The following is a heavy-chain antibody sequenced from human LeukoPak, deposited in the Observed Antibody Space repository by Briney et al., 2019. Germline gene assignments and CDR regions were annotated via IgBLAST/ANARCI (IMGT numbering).Heavy chain of an antibody. D-gene: IGHD2-21*02. CDR2: INHNGNVN. CDR3: TSWGDTTAEYFQR. J-gene: IGHJ1*01. V-gene: IGHV3-7*01. Sequence: PGGSLRLSCAASGFTCSSYWMNWARQAPGKGLVWVASINHNGNVNYYVDSVKGRFTISRDNAQNSMYLQMNSLRVEDTAVYYCTSWGDTTAEYFQRWGQGTLVTVSS. CDR1: GFTCSSYW.